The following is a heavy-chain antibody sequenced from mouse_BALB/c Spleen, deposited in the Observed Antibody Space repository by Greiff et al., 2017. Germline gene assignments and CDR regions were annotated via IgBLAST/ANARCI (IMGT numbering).Heavy chain of an antibody. Sequence: VQLQQSGAELVRPGASVTLSCKASGYTFTDYEMHWVKQTPVHGLEWIGAIDPETGGTAYNQKFKGKATLTADKSSSTAYMELRSLTSEDSAVYYCTRTRGTFDYWGQGTTLTVSS. CDR2: IDPETGGT. CDR1: GYTFTDYE. V-gene: IGHV1-15*01. J-gene: IGHJ2*01. CDR3: TRTRGTFDY. D-gene: IGHD3-3*01.